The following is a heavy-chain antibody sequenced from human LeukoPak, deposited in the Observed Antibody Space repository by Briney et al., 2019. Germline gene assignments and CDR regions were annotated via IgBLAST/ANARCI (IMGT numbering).Heavy chain of an antibody. CDR3: ARIMHCYGSGSYYNY. J-gene: IGHJ4*02. CDR2: INAGNGNT. Sequence: ASVKVSCKASGYTFTSYAMHWVRQAPGQRLEWMGWINAGNGNTKYSQKFQGRVTITRDTSASTAYMELSSLRSEDTAVYYCARIMHCYGSGSYYNYWGQGTLVTVSS. D-gene: IGHD3-10*01. CDR1: GYTFTSYA. V-gene: IGHV1-3*01.